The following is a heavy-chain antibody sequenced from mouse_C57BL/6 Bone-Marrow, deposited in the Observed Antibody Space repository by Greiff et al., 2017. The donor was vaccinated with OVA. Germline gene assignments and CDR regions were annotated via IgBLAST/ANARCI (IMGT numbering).Heavy chain of an antibody. CDR2: IDPENGDT. Sequence: EVQLQQSGAELVRPGASVKLSCTASGFNIKDDYMHWVKQRPEQGLEWIGWIDPENGDTEYASKFQGKATITADTSSNTAYLQLSSLTSEDTAVYYCTPRCDGYFDYWGQGTTLTVSS. J-gene: IGHJ2*01. D-gene: IGHD2-13*01. V-gene: IGHV14-4*01. CDR3: TPRCDGYFDY. CDR1: GFNIKDDY.